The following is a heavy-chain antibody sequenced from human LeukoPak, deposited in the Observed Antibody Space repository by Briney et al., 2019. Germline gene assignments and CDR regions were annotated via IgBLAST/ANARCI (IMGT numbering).Heavy chain of an antibody. Sequence: SETLSLTCAVYGGSFSGYYWSWIRQPAGKGLEWIGRIYTSGSTNYNPSLKSRVTISVDTSKNQFSLKLGSVTAADTAVYYCARDDYGDERTGYYFDYWGQGTLVTVSS. CDR3: ARDDYGDERTGYYFDY. CDR1: GGSFSGYY. CDR2: IYTSGST. D-gene: IGHD4-17*01. J-gene: IGHJ4*02. V-gene: IGHV4-4*07.